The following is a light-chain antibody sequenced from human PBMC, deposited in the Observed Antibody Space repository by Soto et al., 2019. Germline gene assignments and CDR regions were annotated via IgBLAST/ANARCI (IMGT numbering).Light chain of an antibody. CDR2: DVS. CDR3: QQRSNWPLT. J-gene: IGKJ4*01. Sequence: EIVLTQSPATLSLSPEERAALSCRASQSVSSHLAWYQQKPGQAPRLLIYDVSNRATGIPARFSGSGSGTDFALIISSLEPEDLAVYYCQQRSNWPLTFGGGTKVEIK. CDR1: QSVSSH. V-gene: IGKV3-11*01.